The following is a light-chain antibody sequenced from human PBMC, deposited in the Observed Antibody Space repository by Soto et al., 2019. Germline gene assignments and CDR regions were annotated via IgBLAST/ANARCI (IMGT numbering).Light chain of an antibody. J-gene: IGKJ3*01. V-gene: IGKV1-27*01. CDR3: QKYNNGPPAA. Sequence: DIQMTQSPSSLSASVGDRVTITCRASQNINNYVAWYQQKPGNAPNLLIYAASTLQSGVPSRFSGDGSGTDFTLTISILQPEDVATYYCQKYNNGPPAAFGPGTKV. CDR2: AAS. CDR1: QNINNY.